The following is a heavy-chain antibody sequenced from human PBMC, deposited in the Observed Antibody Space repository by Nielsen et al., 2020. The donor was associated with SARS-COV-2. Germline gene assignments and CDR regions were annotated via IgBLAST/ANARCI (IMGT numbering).Heavy chain of an antibody. Sequence: WIRQPPGKGLVWVSRINSDGSSTSYADSVKGRFTISRDNSKNTLYLQMNSLRAEDTAVYYCARDQVVAATPLRYYYYGMDVWGQGTTVTVSS. D-gene: IGHD2-15*01. J-gene: IGHJ6*02. CDR3: ARDQVVAATPLRYYYYGMDV. CDR2: INSDGSST. V-gene: IGHV3-74*01.